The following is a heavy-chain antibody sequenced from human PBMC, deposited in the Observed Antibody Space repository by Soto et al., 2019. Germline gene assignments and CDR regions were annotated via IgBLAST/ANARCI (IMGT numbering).Heavy chain of an antibody. CDR1: GITFSTYR. D-gene: IGHD3-3*01. CDR3: ARENYDFCSGYYLDY. V-gene: IGHV3-74*01. Sequence: EVQLVESGGGLVQPGGSLRLSCVVSGITFSTYRMHWVRQAPGKGLVWFSHIKSDGTVTHYTDSVRGRFIISRDNAKNTLFLQMPSLRAEDTAVYYCARENYDFCSGYYLDYCCQGTLVTVSS. CDR2: IKSDGTVT. J-gene: IGHJ4*02.